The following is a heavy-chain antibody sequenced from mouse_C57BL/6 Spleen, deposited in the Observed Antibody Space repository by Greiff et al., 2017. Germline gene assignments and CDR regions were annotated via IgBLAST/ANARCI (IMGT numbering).Heavy chain of an antibody. CDR1: GFNIKDDY. CDR2: IDPENGDT. CDR3: TTCYYGSSPFDY. D-gene: IGHD1-1*01. V-gene: IGHV14-4*01. J-gene: IGHJ2*01. Sequence: VQLQQSGAELVRPGASVKLSCTASGFNIKDDYMHWVKQRPEQGLEWIGWIDPENGDTEYASKFQGKATITADTSSNTAYLQLSSLTSEDTAVYYCTTCYYGSSPFDYWGQGTTLTVSS.